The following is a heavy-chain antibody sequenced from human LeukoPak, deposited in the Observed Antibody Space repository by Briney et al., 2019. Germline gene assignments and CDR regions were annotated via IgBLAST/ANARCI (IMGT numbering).Heavy chain of an antibody. Sequence: GGSLRLSCGASGFTFSAYSMHWVRQAPGKGLEYVSAISSNGESTYYANSVKDRFTISRDNAKNTLYLQMGSLRAEDMAVYYCARIGGANYYDYWGQGTLVTVSS. V-gene: IGHV3-64*01. CDR2: ISSNGEST. CDR3: ARIGGANYYDY. CDR1: GFTFSAYS. D-gene: IGHD4/OR15-4a*01. J-gene: IGHJ4*02.